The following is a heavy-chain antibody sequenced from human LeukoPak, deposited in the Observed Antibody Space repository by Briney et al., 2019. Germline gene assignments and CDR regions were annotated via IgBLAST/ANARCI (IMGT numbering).Heavy chain of an antibody. CDR3: ARDRGYFSFDY. Sequence: PGGSLRLSCAASGFTFSSSWVTWVRQAPGKGLEWVAHIKPDGSDKSYVASVKGRFTISRDSAKNSLYLQMNSLRAEDTAVYYCARDRGYFSFDYWAREPWSPSPQ. D-gene: IGHD3-10*01. CDR2: IKPDGSDK. CDR1: GFTFSSSW. J-gene: IGHJ4*02. V-gene: IGHV3-7*04.